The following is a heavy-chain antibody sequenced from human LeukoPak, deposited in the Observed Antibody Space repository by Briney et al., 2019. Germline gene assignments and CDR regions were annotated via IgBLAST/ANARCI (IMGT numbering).Heavy chain of an antibody. D-gene: IGHD3-9*01. CDR1: GFTFSSYS. Sequence: GGSLRLSCAASGFTFSSYSMNWVRQAPGKGLEWVSYISSSSSTIYYADSVKGRFTISRDNAKNSLYLQMNSLRDEDTAVYYCARDLLRYFDWSYYFDYWGQGTLVTVSS. CDR2: ISSSSSTI. V-gene: IGHV3-48*02. CDR3: ARDLLRYFDWSYYFDY. J-gene: IGHJ4*02.